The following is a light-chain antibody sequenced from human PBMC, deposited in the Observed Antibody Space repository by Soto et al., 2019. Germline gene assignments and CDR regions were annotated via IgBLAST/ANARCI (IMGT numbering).Light chain of an antibody. CDR3: AAWDDGLHSYV. CDR1: SSNIGASY. J-gene: IGLJ1*01. CDR2: KTN. V-gene: IGLV1-47*01. Sequence: QSVLTQPPSVSGAPGQRVTISCTGSSSNIGASYVYWYQQLPGSAPKLLIYKTNQRPSGVPDRFSGSKSGTSASLAISELRTEDEADYYCAAWDDGLHSYVFGTGTKVTVL.